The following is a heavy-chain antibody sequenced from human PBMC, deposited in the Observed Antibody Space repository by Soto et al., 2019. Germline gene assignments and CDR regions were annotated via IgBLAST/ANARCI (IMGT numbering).Heavy chain of an antibody. CDR2: IKSSGST. CDR1: GGSITSNDHY. Sequence: QLQLQESGPGLVRPSETLSLICTVSGGSITSNDHYWGWIRQSPGKGLEWIGDIKSSGSTNYNLSLKRRVSMSAETSKNQFSLKMNSVTAADTAVYYCARLGSSGWYQGSYFDYWGQGTLVTVSS. CDR3: ARLGSSGWYQGSYFDY. D-gene: IGHD6-19*01. J-gene: IGHJ4*02. V-gene: IGHV4-39*01.